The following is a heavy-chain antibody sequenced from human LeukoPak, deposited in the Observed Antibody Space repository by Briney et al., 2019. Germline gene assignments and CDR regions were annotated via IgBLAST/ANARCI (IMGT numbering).Heavy chain of an antibody. D-gene: IGHD3-22*01. CDR3: AREGHYYDSSGYYQRDYYYYYMDV. CDR2: INPSGGST. Sequence: ASVKVSCKASGYTFTSYYMHWVRQAPGQGLEWMGIINPSGGSTSYAQKFQGRVTMTRDTSTSTVYMELSSLRSEDTAVYYCAREGHYYDSSGYYQRDYYYYYMDVWGKGTTVTVSS. V-gene: IGHV1-46*01. J-gene: IGHJ6*03. CDR1: GYTFTSYY.